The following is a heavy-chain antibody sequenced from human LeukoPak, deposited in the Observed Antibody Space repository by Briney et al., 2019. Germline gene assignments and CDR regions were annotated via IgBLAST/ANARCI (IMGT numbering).Heavy chain of an antibody. CDR1: GGSISSYY. CDR3: ARDMGSVAGHDY. J-gene: IGHJ4*02. D-gene: IGHD6-13*01. V-gene: IGHV4-59*01. CDR2: IYYSGST. Sequence: SETLSLTCTVSGGSISSYYWSWIRQPPGKGLEWIGYIYYSGSTHYNPSLKSRVTISVDTPKNQFSLKLTSVTAADTAVYYCARDMGSVAGHDYWGQGTLATVSS.